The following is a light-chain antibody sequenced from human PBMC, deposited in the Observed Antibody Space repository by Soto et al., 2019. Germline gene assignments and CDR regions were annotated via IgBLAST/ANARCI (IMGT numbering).Light chain of an antibody. CDR1: QSVSSS. V-gene: IGKV3-11*01. J-gene: IGKJ4*01. Sequence: EIVLTQSPATLSLSPGERVTLSCRASQSVSSSLAWFQHKPGQPPRLLIYDASNRATGIPARFSGSGSGTDFTLTISSLEPEDFAVYYCQQRRNGLTFGGVTKVEIK. CDR2: DAS. CDR3: QQRRNGLT.